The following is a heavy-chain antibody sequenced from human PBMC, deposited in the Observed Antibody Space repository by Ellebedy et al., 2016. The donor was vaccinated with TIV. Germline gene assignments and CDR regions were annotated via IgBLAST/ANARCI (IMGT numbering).Heavy chain of an antibody. J-gene: IGHJ6*03. CDR3: GTPMVGDFSYYYMDV. CDR1: GYTFTSYD. D-gene: IGHD5-18*01. Sequence: ASVKVSCXASGYTFTSYDIHWVRQAPGQGLEWMGWVNPNSGYTGYAQMFQGRLTMTRNTSINTAYMELRSLRSDDTAVYYCGTPMVGDFSYYYMDVWGKGTTVTVSS. V-gene: IGHV1-8*01. CDR2: VNPNSGYT.